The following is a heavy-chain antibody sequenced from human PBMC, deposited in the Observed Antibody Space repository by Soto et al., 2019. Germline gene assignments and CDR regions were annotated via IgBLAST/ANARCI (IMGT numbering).Heavy chain of an antibody. CDR1: GYTFTGYY. Sequence: ASVKVSCKASGYTFTGYYMHWVRQAPGQGLEWMGWINPNSGGTNYAQKFQGWVTMTRDTSISTAYMELSRLRSDDTAVYYCVRAWYYDFWSGYYGPTSDYYGMDVWGQGTTVTVSS. J-gene: IGHJ6*02. V-gene: IGHV1-2*04. D-gene: IGHD3-3*01. CDR2: INPNSGGT. CDR3: VRAWYYDFWSGYYGPTSDYYGMDV.